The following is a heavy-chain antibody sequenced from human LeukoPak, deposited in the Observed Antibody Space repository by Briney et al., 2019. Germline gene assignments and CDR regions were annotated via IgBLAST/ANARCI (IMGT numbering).Heavy chain of an antibody. J-gene: IGHJ4*02. CDR3: TTLIF. D-gene: IGHD3-3*01. CDR2: IKSETDGGTT. V-gene: IGHV3-15*01. Sequence: GGSLRLSCAASGFTFSNAWMSWVRQAPGKGLEWVGGIKSETDGGTTAYAAPVKGRFTNARDDSENTLYLQMNSLKTEDTAVYYCTTLIFWGQGTLVTVS. CDR1: GFTFSNAW.